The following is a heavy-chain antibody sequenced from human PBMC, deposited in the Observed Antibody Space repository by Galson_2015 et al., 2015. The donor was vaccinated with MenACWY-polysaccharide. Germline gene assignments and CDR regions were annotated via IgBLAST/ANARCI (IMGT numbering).Heavy chain of an antibody. D-gene: IGHD2-21*01. CDR2: IQYDGTNK. V-gene: IGHV3-33*01. J-gene: IGHJ3*01. Sequence: SLRLSCAASGLRFSGFGMHWVRQAPGKGLEWVAVIQYDGTNKVYADSVKGRFSISRDNSKNTLYLEMNSLRAEDTALYYCAREGSRIVFHAFDVWGQGTMVTVSS. CDR3: AREGSRIVFHAFDV. CDR1: GLRFSGFG.